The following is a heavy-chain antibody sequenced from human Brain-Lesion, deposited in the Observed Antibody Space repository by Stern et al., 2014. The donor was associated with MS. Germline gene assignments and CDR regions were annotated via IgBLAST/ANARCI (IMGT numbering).Heavy chain of an antibody. J-gene: IGHJ6*02. V-gene: IGHV4-61*02. CDR2: IFNSGST. Sequence: QVQLLQPGPGLVKPSQTLSLSCTVSGGSISSGGYYWSWIRQPAGKGLEWIGRIFNSGSTSYNPSLKSRVTISIATPKNQFPLRLNPMTAADTAVYYCARGRVVPGFQYYATDVWGQGTTVIVSS. CDR1: GGSISSGGYY. CDR3: ARGRVVPGFQYYATDV. D-gene: IGHD2-2*01.